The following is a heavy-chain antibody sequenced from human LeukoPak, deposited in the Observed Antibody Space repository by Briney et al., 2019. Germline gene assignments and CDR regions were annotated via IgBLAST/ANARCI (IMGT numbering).Heavy chain of an antibody. CDR1: VYTLTELS. V-gene: IGHV1-24*01. CDR2: FDPEDGET. D-gene: IGHD4-11*01. CDR3: ATEAGVTTEVREYYYGMDV. Sequence: ASVKVSFKVSVYTLTELSMHWVRQAPGKGLEWMGGFDPEDGETIYAQKFQGRVTMTEDTSTDTAYMELSSLRSEDTAVYYCATEAGVTTEVREYYYGMDVWGQGTTVTVSS. J-gene: IGHJ6*02.